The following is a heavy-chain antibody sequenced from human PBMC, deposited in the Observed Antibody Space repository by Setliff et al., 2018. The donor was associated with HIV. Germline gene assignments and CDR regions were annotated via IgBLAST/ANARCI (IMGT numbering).Heavy chain of an antibody. CDR1: GASISSNT. V-gene: IGHV4-4*08. Sequence: PSETLSLTCIVSGASISSNTWSWIRQAPGKGLQWIGFIYNSVTTNYNPSLKSRVTISLDTSKNQFSLKLSSVTAADTAVYYCAREDSSYHYFDYWGQGMLVTVSS. D-gene: IGHD6-6*01. CDR2: IYNSVTT. CDR3: AREDSSYHYFDY. J-gene: IGHJ4*02.